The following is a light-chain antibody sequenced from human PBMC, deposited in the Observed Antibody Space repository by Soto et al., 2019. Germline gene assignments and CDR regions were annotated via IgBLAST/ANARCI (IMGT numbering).Light chain of an antibody. J-gene: IGLJ1*01. Sequence: QSALTQPASVSGSPGQSITISCTGASSDVGRYDYVSWYQQYPGKAPKLMIYEVSNRPSGVSDRFSGSKSGNTAFLTISGLQAEDEADYYCSSYAAGSSYVFGTGTKLTVL. V-gene: IGLV2-14*01. CDR3: SSYAAGSSYV. CDR1: SSDVGRYDY. CDR2: EVS.